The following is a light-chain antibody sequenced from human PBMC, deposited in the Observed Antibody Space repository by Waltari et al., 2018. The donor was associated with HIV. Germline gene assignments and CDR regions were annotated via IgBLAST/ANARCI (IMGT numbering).Light chain of an antibody. CDR3: QQFYRTPYT. CDR1: QTIFYKSNNKNY. Sequence: DIVLTQSPASLAVSLGERAAIHCKSSQTIFYKSNNKNYLAWYQQQPGQSPKLLISWASNREFGVPDRFSGSGSGTDFTLTISSLQAEDVAVYYCQQFYRTPYTFGQGTRLEFK. CDR2: WAS. V-gene: IGKV4-1*01. J-gene: IGKJ2*01.